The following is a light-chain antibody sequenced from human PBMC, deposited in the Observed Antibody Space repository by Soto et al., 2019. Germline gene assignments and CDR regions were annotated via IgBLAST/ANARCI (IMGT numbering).Light chain of an antibody. CDR2: LNSDGSH. V-gene: IGLV4-69*01. Sequence: QPVLTQSPSASASLGASVKLTCTLSSGHSSYDIAWHQQQPEKGPRYLMKLNSDGSHSKGDGIPDRFSGSSAGAERYLTIASLQSEDEADYYCQTWGTGIHWVFGGGTKLTVL. CDR3: QTWGTGIHWV. J-gene: IGLJ3*02. CDR1: SGHSSYD.